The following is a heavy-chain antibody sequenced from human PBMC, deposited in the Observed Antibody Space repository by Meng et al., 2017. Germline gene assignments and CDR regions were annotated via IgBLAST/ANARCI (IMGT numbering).Heavy chain of an antibody. Sequence: ASVKVSCKASGYTFTSYGISWVRQAPGQGLEWMGWISAYNGNTNYAQKLQGRVTMTTDTSTSTAYMELRSLRSDDTAVYYCAREALVAGSFGWFDPWGQGSLVTVSS. J-gene: IGHJ5*02. D-gene: IGHD6-19*01. CDR2: ISAYNGNT. CDR3: AREALVAGSFGWFDP. V-gene: IGHV1-18*01. CDR1: GYTFTSYG.